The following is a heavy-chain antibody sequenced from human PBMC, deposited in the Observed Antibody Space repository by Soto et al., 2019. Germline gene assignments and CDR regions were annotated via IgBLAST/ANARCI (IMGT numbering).Heavy chain of an antibody. D-gene: IGHD6-19*01. J-gene: IGHJ3*02. CDR2: INWNGGST. CDR3: ARDVVAVAGTQVAFDI. Sequence: GGSLRLSCAASGFTFDDYGMSWVRQAPGKGLEWVSGINWNGGSTGYADSVKGRFTISRDNAKNSLYLQMNSLRAEDTALYHCARDVVAVAGTQVAFDIWGQGTMVTVSS. V-gene: IGHV3-20*01. CDR1: GFTFDDYG.